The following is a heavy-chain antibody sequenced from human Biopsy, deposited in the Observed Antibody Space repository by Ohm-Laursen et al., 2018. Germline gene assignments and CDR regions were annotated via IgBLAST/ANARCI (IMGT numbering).Heavy chain of an antibody. CDR1: GYNFISYS. V-gene: IGHV1-18*01. D-gene: IGHD3-16*02. J-gene: IGHJ4*02. Sequence: SVKASCKTSGYNFISYSINWVRQAPGQGLEWMGWIRPLNGDTKYGQKFQDRATMTTDTSTSTVYMELTSLRSDDTAVYYCARGEVTFGELIVSLDSWGQGTLVTVSS. CDR2: IRPLNGDT. CDR3: ARGEVTFGELIVSLDS.